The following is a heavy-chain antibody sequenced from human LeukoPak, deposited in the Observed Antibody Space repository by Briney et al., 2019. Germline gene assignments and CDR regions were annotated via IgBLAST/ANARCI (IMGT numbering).Heavy chain of an antibody. V-gene: IGHV3-23*01. CDR2: ISGSGGST. CDR1: GFTFSSYA. J-gene: IGHJ4*02. D-gene: IGHD3-22*01. Sequence: GGSLRLSCAASGFTFSSYAMSWVRQAPGKGLEWVSAISGSGGSTYYADSVKGRFTISRDNSENTLYLQMNSLRAEDTAVYYCAKRKLFYDSSGYWPLGYWGQGTLVTVSS. CDR3: AKRKLFYDSSGYWPLGY.